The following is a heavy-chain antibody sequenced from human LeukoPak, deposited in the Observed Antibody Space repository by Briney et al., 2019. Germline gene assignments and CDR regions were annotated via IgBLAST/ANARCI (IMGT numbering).Heavy chain of an antibody. Sequence: ASVKVSCKASGYTFTSYGISWVRQAPGQGLEWMGWISAYNGNTNYAQKLQGRVTMTTDTSTSTAYMELRSLRSDDTAVYYCARGPQPEYYYYYYMDVWGKGTTVTISS. CDR2: ISAYNGNT. CDR3: ARGPQPEYYYYYYMDV. V-gene: IGHV1-18*01. D-gene: IGHD1-14*01. CDR1: GYTFTSYG. J-gene: IGHJ6*03.